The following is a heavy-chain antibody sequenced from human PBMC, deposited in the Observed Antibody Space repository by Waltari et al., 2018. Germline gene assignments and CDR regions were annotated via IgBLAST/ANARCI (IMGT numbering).Heavy chain of an antibody. Sequence: QVQLQESGPGLVKPSETLSLTCTVSGGSISSYYWSWIRQPAGKGLEWIGRIYTSGSTNYNPSLKSRVTMSVDTSKNQFSLKLSSVTAADTAVYYCARDLTYGSGSYYGYAFDIWGQGTMVTVSS. J-gene: IGHJ3*02. V-gene: IGHV4-4*07. CDR3: ARDLTYGSGSYYGYAFDI. CDR1: GGSISSYY. CDR2: IYTSGST. D-gene: IGHD3-10*01.